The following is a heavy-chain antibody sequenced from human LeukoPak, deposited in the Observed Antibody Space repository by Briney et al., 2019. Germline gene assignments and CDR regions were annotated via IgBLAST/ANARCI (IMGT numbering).Heavy chain of an antibody. CDR2: ISAYNGNT. Sequence: GASVKVSCKASGYTFTSYGISWVRQAPGQGLEWMGWISAYNGNTNYAQKLQGRVTMTTDTSTSTAYMELRSLRSDDTAVYYCARDLGLGYCSSTSCPGAFDIWGQGTMVTVSS. CDR1: GYTFTSYG. CDR3: ARDLGLGYCSSTSCPGAFDI. J-gene: IGHJ3*02. D-gene: IGHD2-2*01. V-gene: IGHV1-18*01.